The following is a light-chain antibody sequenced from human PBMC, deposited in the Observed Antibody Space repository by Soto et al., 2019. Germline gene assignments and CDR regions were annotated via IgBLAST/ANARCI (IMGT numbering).Light chain of an antibody. V-gene: IGKV3-20*01. J-gene: IGKJ3*01. CDR2: GAS. CDR3: QQYGSSPLT. CDR1: QSVSSSY. Sequence: EIVLTQSPGTLSLSPGERATLSCRASQSVSSSYLAWYQQKPEQAPRLLIYGASSWATGIPDRFSGSGAGTAFTLTLISLEPEDFAVYYCQQYGSSPLTFGHGTKVDIK.